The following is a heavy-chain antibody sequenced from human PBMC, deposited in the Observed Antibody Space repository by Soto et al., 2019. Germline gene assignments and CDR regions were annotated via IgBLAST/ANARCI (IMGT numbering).Heavy chain of an antibody. J-gene: IGHJ4*02. CDR1: GFTFSSYA. Sequence: GGSLRLSCAASGFTFSSYAMSWVRQAPGKGLEWVSAISGSGGSTYYADSVKGRFTISRDNSKNTLYLQMNSLRAEDTAVYYCAKDASMVRGGLRATYYFDYWGQGTLVTVSS. CDR3: AKDASMVRGGLRATYYFDY. D-gene: IGHD3-10*01. V-gene: IGHV3-23*01. CDR2: ISGSGGST.